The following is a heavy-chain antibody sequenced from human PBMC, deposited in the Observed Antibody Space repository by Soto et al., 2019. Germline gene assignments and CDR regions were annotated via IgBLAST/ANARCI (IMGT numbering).Heavy chain of an antibody. J-gene: IGHJ4*02. CDR3: AKRYSSGWYYIDY. Sequence: GGSLRLSCTASGFTLSDHYMSWIRQAPGKGLEWVAVISYDESNKYYADSVKGRFTISRDNSKNTLYLQMNSLRAEDTAVYYCAKRYSSGWYYIDYWGQGALVTVSS. CDR2: ISYDESNK. CDR1: GFTLSDHY. V-gene: IGHV3-30*18. D-gene: IGHD6-19*01.